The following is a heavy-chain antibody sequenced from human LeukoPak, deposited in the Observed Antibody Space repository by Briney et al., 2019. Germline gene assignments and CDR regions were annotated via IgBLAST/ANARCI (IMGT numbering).Heavy chain of an antibody. CDR2: ISYDGSNK. J-gene: IGHJ6*02. CDR1: GFTFSSYG. Sequence: GGSLRLSCAASGFTFSSYGMHWVRQAPGKGLEWVAVISYDGSNKYYADCVKGRFTISRDNSKNTLYLQMNTLRAEDTAVYYCAKARPAIAARVGYYYGLDVWGQGTTVTVSS. CDR3: AKARPAIAARVGYYYGLDV. D-gene: IGHD6-6*01. V-gene: IGHV3-30*18.